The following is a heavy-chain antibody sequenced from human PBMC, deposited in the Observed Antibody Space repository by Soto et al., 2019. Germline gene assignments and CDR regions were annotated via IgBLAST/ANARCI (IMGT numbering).Heavy chain of an antibody. V-gene: IGHV4-30-4*01. CDR2: IYYSGST. CDR3: ARVAGDRYYYGMDV. J-gene: IGHJ6*02. CDR1: GGSISSGDYY. D-gene: IGHD6-13*01. Sequence: QVQLQESGPGLVKPSQTLSLTCTVSGGSISSGDYYWSWIRQPPGKGLEWIGYIYYSGSTYYNPSLKCRVTISVDTSQNQFSLKLSSVTAADTAVYYCARVAGDRYYYGMDVWGQGTTVTVSS.